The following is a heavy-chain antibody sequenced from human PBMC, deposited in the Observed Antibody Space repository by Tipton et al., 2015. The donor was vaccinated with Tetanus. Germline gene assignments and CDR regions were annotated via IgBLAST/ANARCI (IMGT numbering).Heavy chain of an antibody. D-gene: IGHD4-23*01. CDR2: ISPDGRMK. Sequence: SLRLSCAASGFTFNTYWMSWVRQTPGKGLEWVADISPDGRMKLYMDSVKGRFTISRDNAKNSLFLQMNSLRAADGAVYYCPRDPGYGGSGIFLDNWGQGMLVAFSS. CDR1: GFTFNTYW. CDR3: PRDPGYGGSGIFLDN. J-gene: IGHJ4*02. V-gene: IGHV3-7*01.